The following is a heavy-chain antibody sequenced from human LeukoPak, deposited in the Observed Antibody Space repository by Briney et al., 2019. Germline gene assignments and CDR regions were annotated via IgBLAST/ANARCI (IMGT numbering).Heavy chain of an antibody. J-gene: IGHJ4*02. V-gene: IGHV4-34*01. Sequence: PSETLSLTCAVYGGSFSDYYWSWIRQPPGKGLEWIGEINHSGSTNYNPSLKSRVTISVDTSKNQFSLKLSSVTAADTAVYYCARLVPFDYWGQGTLVTVSS. CDR1: GGSFSDYY. D-gene: IGHD3-10*01. CDR2: INHSGST. CDR3: ARLVPFDY.